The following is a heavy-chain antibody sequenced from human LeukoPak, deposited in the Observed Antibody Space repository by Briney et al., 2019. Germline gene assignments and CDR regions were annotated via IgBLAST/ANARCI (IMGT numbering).Heavy chain of an antibody. V-gene: IGHV3-7*05. CDR2: IKEDGSER. Sequence: PGGSLRLSCAVSGFTFSNYWMSWVRQAPGKGLEWVANIKEDGSERYYVDSVKGRFTISRDNTKNSLYLQMNTLRAEDTAVYYCARDRWGSYSFDYWGQGTLVTVSS. J-gene: IGHJ4*02. D-gene: IGHD1-26*01. CDR3: ARDRWGSYSFDY. CDR1: GFTFSNYW.